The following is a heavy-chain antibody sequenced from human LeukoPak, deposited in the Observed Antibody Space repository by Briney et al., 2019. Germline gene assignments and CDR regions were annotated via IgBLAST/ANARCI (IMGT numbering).Heavy chain of an antibody. CDR1: GFTFSSYG. V-gene: IGHV3-33*01. D-gene: IGHD3-22*01. J-gene: IGHJ4*02. CDR2: IWYDGSNK. CDR3: AGGCLYYYDSSGYCSPFDY. Sequence: PGRSLRLSCAASGFTFSSYGMHWVRQAPGKGLEWVAVIWYDGSNKYYADSVKGRFTISRDNSKNTLYLQMNSLRAEDTAVYYCAGGCLYYYDSSGYCSPFDYWGQGTLVTVSS.